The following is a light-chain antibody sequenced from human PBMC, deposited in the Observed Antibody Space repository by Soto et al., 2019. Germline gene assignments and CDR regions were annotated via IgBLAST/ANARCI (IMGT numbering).Light chain of an antibody. Sequence: QSVLTQPPSASGFPGQSVTISCTGTSSDVGAYNFVSWYQQLPGKAPKLMIYEVTKRPSGVPDRFSGSKSGNTASLTVSGLQAEDEADYYCSSYAGSITIYVFGTGTKLTVL. CDR2: EVT. CDR1: SSDVGAYNF. V-gene: IGLV2-8*01. CDR3: SSYAGSITIYV. J-gene: IGLJ1*01.